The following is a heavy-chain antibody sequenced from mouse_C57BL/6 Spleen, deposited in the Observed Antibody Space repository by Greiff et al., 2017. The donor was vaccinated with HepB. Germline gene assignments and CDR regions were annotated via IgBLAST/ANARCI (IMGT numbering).Heavy chain of an antibody. CDR1: GYTFTSYW. Sequence: QVHVKQPGAELVMPGASVKLSCKASGYTFTSYWMHWVKQRPGQGLEWIGEIDPSDGYTNYNQKFKGKSTLTVDKSSSTAYMQLSSLTSKDSAVYYCAREVNWVFDYLGQGTTRTVSP. CDR2: IDPSDGYT. D-gene: IGHD4-1*01. V-gene: IGHV1-69*01. CDR3: AREVNWVFDY. J-gene: IGHJ2*01.